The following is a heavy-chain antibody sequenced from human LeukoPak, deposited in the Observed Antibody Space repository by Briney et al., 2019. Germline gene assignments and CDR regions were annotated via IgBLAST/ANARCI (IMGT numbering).Heavy chain of an antibody. CDR3: ARATILELPFDY. V-gene: IGHV4-38-2*01. D-gene: IGHD3-3*01. J-gene: IGHJ4*02. Sequence: SETLSLTCAVSGYSISSGYYWGWIRQPPGKGLEWIGSIYHSGSTYYNASLKSRVTISVDTSKNQFSLKLSSVTAADTAVYYCARATILELPFDYWGQGTLVTVSS. CDR1: GYSISSGYY. CDR2: IYHSGST.